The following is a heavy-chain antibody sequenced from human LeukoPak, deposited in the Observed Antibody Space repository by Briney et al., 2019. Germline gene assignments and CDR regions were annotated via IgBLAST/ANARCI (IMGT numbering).Heavy chain of an antibody. CDR3: ARDGGRTASGFRPHWFDC. CDR2: ISSSSEYI. CDR1: GFTFSSYS. J-gene: IGHJ4*02. D-gene: IGHD3-16*01. Sequence: GGSLRLSCAASGFTFSSYSMNWVRQAPGKGLEWVSSISSSSEYIHYADSVKGRFTISRDNAKNSLYLQMDSLRAEDTAVYYCARDGGRTASGFRPHWFDCWGQGTLVTVSS. V-gene: IGHV3-21*01.